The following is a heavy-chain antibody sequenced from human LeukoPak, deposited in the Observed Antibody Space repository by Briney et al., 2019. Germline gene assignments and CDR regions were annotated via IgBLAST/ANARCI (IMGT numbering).Heavy chain of an antibody. D-gene: IGHD3-22*01. CDR2: IYTSGST. Sequence: SETLSLTCTVSGGSISSYYWSWIRQPAGKGLEWIGRIYTSGSTNYNPSHKSRVTISVDKSKNQFSLKLSSVTAADTAVYYCARDNYDSSGYYRLSYYYYMDVWGKGTTVTVSS. V-gene: IGHV4-4*07. CDR3: ARDNYDSSGYYRLSYYYYMDV. CDR1: GGSISSYY. J-gene: IGHJ6*03.